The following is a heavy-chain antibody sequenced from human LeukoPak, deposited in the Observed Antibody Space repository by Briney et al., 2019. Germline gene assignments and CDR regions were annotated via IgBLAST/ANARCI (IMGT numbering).Heavy chain of an antibody. CDR3: AKDYYDSNGAFDD. V-gene: IGHV3-9*01. CDR1: GFTFDDYA. Sequence: GGSLRLSCTASGFTFDDYAMHWVRQAPGKGLEWVSGISWNSGSIGYADSVKGRFTISRDNAKNSLYLSMNSLRAEDTALYYCAKDYYDSNGAFDDWGQGTLVTVSS. CDR2: ISWNSGSI. J-gene: IGHJ4*02. D-gene: IGHD3-22*01.